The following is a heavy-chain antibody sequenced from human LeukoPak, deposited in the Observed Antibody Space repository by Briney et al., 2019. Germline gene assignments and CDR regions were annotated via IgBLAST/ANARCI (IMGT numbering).Heavy chain of an antibody. CDR1: GGSFSGYY. V-gene: IGHV4-34*01. D-gene: IGHD1-26*01. J-gene: IGHJ3*02. CDR2: TYHSGST. Sequence: PTETLSLTCAVYGGSFSGYYWSWIRQPPGKSLEGIGETYHSGSTNDNPSIKSRVTISVDTSKNPFSLKMSSVPAADTAVYYCARGRWYSGSYHDAFDIWDQGTMVTVSS. CDR3: ARGRWYSGSYHDAFDI.